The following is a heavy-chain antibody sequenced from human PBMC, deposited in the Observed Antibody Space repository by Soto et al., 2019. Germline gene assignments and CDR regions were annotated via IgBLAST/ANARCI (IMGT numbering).Heavy chain of an antibody. Sequence: GGSLRLSCEVSGVSIATFGMHWIRQAPGKGLEWVAVIWYDGSNKYYGESVKGRFTISRDNSKNILYLQMNSLRAEDTAVYYCARVVDYCDPYYYYGMDVWGQGTTVTVSS. D-gene: IGHD3-22*01. CDR2: IWYDGSNK. V-gene: IGHV3-33*01. CDR3: ARVVDYCDPYYYYGMDV. CDR1: GVSIATFG. J-gene: IGHJ6*02.